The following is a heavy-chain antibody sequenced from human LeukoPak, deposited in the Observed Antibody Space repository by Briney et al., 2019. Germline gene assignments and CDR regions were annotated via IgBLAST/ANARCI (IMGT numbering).Heavy chain of an antibody. CDR2: INPNSGGT. Sequence: ASVKVSCKASGYTFTSYYMHWVRQAPGQGLEWMGWINPNSGGTNYAQKFQGRVTMTRDTSISTAYMELSRLRPDDTAVYYCARGAGMVPDAFDIWGQGTMVTVSS. CDR1: GYTFTSYY. D-gene: IGHD5-18*01. J-gene: IGHJ3*02. V-gene: IGHV1-2*02. CDR3: ARGAGMVPDAFDI.